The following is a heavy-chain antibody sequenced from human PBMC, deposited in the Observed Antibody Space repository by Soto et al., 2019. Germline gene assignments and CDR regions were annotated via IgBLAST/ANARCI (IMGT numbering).Heavy chain of an antibody. CDR1: AFSLSTTGVG. CDR3: AHRGGATVGLYYFDY. V-gene: IGHV2-5*01. Sequence: DPTLVNPTQTLTLTCTFSAFSLSTTGVGVSWIRHPPGKALQWLALIYWHDDERYSPSLKSRLTITKDTSKNQVVLTMTNMDPVDTATYYCAHRGGATVGLYYFDYWGQGAMVTVSS. D-gene: IGHD3-16*01. CDR2: IYWHDDE. J-gene: IGHJ4*02.